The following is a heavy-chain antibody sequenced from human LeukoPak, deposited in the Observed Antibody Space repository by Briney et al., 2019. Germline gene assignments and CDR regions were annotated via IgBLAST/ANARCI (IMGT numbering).Heavy chain of an antibody. CDR2: IYYSGST. CDR1: GGSISSSSYY. Sequence: SETLSLTCTVSGGSISSSSYYWGWIRQPPGKGLEWIGSIYYSGSTYYNPSLKSRVTISVDTSKNQFSLKLSSVTAADTAVYYCAREHLPCSGGGCYNGFDYWGQGTLVTVSS. CDR3: AREHLPCSGGGCYNGFDY. V-gene: IGHV4-39*07. D-gene: IGHD2-15*01. J-gene: IGHJ4*02.